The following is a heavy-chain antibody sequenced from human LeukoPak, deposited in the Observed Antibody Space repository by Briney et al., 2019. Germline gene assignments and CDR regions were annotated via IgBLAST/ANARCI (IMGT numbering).Heavy chain of an antibody. CDR1: DGSISSYY. CDR3: ARQVWYKIIDY. D-gene: IGHD1-1*01. J-gene: IGHJ4*02. Sequence: SETLSLTCTVSDGSISSYYWSWIRQPPGKGLEWIGYIYYSGSTNYNPSLKSRVTISVDTSKNQFSLKLSSVTAADTAVYYCARQVWYKIIDYWGQGTLATVSS. V-gene: IGHV4-59*01. CDR2: IYYSGST.